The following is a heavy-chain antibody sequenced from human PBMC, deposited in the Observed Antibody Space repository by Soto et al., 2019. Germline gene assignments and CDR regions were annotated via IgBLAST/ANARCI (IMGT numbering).Heavy chain of an antibody. D-gene: IGHD6-19*01. V-gene: IGHV4-30-4*01. CDR3: ARETPVAGLDYYHHYGLDV. J-gene: IGHJ6*02. Sequence: TSETLSLTCTVSGGSINNNYYYWSWIRQPPGKGLEWIGHIYDSGTTYSNPSLESRVTISVDTSKNQFSLKLNSVTAADTAIYYCARETPVAGLDYYHHYGLDVWGQGTTVTVSS. CDR1: GGSINNNYYY. CDR2: IYDSGTT.